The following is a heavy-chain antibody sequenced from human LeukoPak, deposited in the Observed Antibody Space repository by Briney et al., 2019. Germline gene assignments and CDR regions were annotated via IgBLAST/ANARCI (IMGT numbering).Heavy chain of an antibody. J-gene: IGHJ5*02. CDR1: GGTFSSYA. V-gene: IGHV1-46*01. D-gene: IGHD1-26*01. CDR2: INPSGSSA. CDR3: ARDNSVGETAWWFDP. Sequence: ASVKVSCKASGGTFSSYAISWVRQAPGQGLEWMGFINPSGSSAAYAQKFQGRLTMTRDMFTSTDYMELTSLTSDDTAVYYCARDNSVGETAWWFDPWGQGTLVTVSS.